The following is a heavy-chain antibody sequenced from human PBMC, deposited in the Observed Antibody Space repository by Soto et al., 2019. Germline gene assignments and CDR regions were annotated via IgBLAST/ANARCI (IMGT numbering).Heavy chain of an antibody. Sequence: GGSLRLSCTAYGFTFDDYAMHWVRQGPGRGLEWVAGITWNSGKIGYAASVKGRINIARDDDNNSLYLHMNSLRPDNTALYYFVKVSYVDFHRLLLTAEYFSDYWGHVTKGSVST. V-gene: IGHV3-9*01. CDR1: GFTFDDYA. CDR3: VKVSYVDFHRLLLTAEYFSDY. CDR2: ITWNSGKI. J-gene: IGHJ4*01. D-gene: IGHD3-22*01.